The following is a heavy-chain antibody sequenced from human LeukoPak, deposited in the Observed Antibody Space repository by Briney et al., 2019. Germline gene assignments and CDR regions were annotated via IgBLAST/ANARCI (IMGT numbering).Heavy chain of an antibody. Sequence: ASVKVSCKASGYTFSDYYTHWVRQAPGQGLEWMGWMNPKSGGTKYAQKFQGRVTMTRDTPLSTAYMELRRLRSDDTAVYYCARDSQEMATTADYYYGMDVWGQGTTVTVSS. J-gene: IGHJ6*02. CDR1: GYTFSDYY. CDR2: MNPKSGGT. D-gene: IGHD5-24*01. V-gene: IGHV1-2*02. CDR3: ARDSQEMATTADYYYGMDV.